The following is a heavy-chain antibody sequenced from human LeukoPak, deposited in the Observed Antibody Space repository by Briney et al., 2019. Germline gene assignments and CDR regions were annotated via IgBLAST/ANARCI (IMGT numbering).Heavy chain of an antibody. D-gene: IGHD2-15*01. CDR1: GFTFSSYW. Sequence: GGSLRLSCAASGFTFSSYWMGWVRQAPGKGLGWVANIIQDGSEKYYVDSVKGRFTISRDNAKNSLYLQMNSLRVEDTAVYYCARLGYPSGMDVWGQGTTVTVSS. CDR2: IIQDGSEK. J-gene: IGHJ6*02. V-gene: IGHV3-7*05. CDR3: ARLGYPSGMDV.